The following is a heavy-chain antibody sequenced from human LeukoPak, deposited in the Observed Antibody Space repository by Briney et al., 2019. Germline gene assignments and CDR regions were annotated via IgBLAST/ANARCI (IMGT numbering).Heavy chain of an antibody. D-gene: IGHD4-11*01. CDR3: AKDRFPTSGYSNYVYFQH. J-gene: IGHJ1*01. Sequence: QPGGSLRLSCITSGFTFSNYAINWVRQAPGKGLEWVSGISGSGSSTYYADSVKGRCTISRDISKKTVYLQMNSLRAEDTAIYYCAKDRFPTSGYSNYVYFQHWGQGTLVTVSS. CDR1: GFTFSNYA. CDR2: ISGSGSST. V-gene: IGHV3-23*01.